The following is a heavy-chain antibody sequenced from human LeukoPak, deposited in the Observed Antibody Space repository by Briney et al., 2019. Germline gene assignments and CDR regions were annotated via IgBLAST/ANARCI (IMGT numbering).Heavy chain of an antibody. CDR2: FAREVDDT. CDR3: TTGMANDYAGNDY. Sequence: ASVKVSCTVSGYLLSELSIHWVRQTAGKGLEWMAGFAREVDDTIYSENFQGRVTMTEDTSTDTAYMELSSLTFDDTAVYYCTTGMANDYAGNDYWGQGTLVTVSS. V-gene: IGHV1-24*01. CDR1: GYLLSELS. J-gene: IGHJ4*02. D-gene: IGHD4-23*01.